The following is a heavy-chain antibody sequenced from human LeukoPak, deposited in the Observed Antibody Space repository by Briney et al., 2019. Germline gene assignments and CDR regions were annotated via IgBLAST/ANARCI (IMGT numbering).Heavy chain of an antibody. CDR2: INHDGTEK. J-gene: IGHJ4*02. Sequence: PGGSLRLSCKASGFTFTVYWMTWVRQAPGKGLEWVANINHDGTEKYYVDSVKGRFTISRENAKNSLFLQMSSLRAEGTAVYYCARGRFYHDSPEWGQGTLVTVSS. D-gene: IGHD3-22*01. CDR1: GFTFTVYW. CDR3: ARGRFYHDSPE. V-gene: IGHV3-7*01.